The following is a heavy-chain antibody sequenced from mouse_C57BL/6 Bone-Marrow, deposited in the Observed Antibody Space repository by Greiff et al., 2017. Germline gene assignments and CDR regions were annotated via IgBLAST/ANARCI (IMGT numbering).Heavy chain of an antibody. V-gene: IGHV14-4*01. CDR2: IDPENGDT. Sequence: VQLQQSGAELVRPGASVKLSCTASGFNIKDDYMHWVKQRPEQGLEWIGWIDPENGDTEYASKFQGKATITADTSSNTAYLQLSSLTSEDTAVYYCTTRDYYGSRRGFAYWGQGTLVTVSA. D-gene: IGHD1-1*01. CDR1: GFNIKDDY. J-gene: IGHJ3*01. CDR3: TTRDYYGSRRGFAY.